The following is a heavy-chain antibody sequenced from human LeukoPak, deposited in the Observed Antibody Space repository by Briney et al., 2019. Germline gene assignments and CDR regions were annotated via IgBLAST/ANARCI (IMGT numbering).Heavy chain of an antibody. CDR1: GFTFSSYW. J-gene: IGHJ4*02. CDR3: ARPTRSSSPEY. D-gene: IGHD6-13*01. V-gene: IGHV3-7*01. Sequence: GGSPRLSCSASGFTFSSYWMSWVRQAPGEGLEWLANINPDGGDKNYVDSVKGRFTISRDNAKNSVYLEINSLRAEDTAVYYCARPTRSSSPEYWGQGTLLTVSS. CDR2: INPDGGDK.